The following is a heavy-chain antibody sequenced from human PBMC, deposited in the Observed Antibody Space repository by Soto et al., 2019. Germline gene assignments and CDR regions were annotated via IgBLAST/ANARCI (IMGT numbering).Heavy chain of an antibody. Sequence: GESLKISCKGSGDSFSNYWIAWVRQMPGKGLEWMGIIYPGDSDTRYSPSFQGQVTIPADTSINTVYLQWSSLKASDTAMYYCAGHTNDFWSGYFRRGRLDPRGQRTRVTVS. CDR3: AGHTNDFWSGYFRRGRLDP. D-gene: IGHD3-3*01. J-gene: IGHJ5*02. CDR2: IYPGDSDT. V-gene: IGHV5-51*01. CDR1: GDSFSNYW.